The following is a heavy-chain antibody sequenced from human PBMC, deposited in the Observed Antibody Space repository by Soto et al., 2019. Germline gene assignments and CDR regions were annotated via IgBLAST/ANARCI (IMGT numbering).Heavy chain of an antibody. CDR2: IDWYDDK. Sequence: SGPTLVNPTQTLTLTCTFSGFSLSTSGTCVSWIRQPPGQALELLALIDWYDDKYYSTSLKTRLTISKDTSKNAVVLTMPNLDPVDTATYYCARIRRWVAGDAFDIWGQGTMVTVSS. J-gene: IGHJ3*02. CDR1: GFSLSTSGTC. V-gene: IGHV2-70*01. D-gene: IGHD2-15*01. CDR3: ARIRRWVAGDAFDI.